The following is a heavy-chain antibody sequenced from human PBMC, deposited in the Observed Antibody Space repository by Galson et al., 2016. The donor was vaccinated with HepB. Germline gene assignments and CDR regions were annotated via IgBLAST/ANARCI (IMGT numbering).Heavy chain of an antibody. Sequence: SVKVSCEASGYTFTRFGISWVRQAPGQGLEWLAWISYYNATTNYAQWVQGRVTMTTDTSTSTVYMELRRLRSDDTAVYYWARDGGGNFGSGFGVYYYDMVVWGKGATVTVSS. CDR3: ARDGGGNFGSGFGVYYYDMVV. D-gene: IGHD3-3*01. CDR1: GYTFTRFG. J-gene: IGHJ6*03. CDR2: ISYYNATT. V-gene: IGHV1-18*04.